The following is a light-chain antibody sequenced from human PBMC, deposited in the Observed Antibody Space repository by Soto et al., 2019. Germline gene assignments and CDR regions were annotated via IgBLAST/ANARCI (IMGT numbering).Light chain of an antibody. CDR2: GAS. Sequence: EIVLTQSPGTLSLSPGERATLSCRASQSVPGGYLAWYRQKPGQAPRLLMYGASGTATGIPDRFSGSGSATDFTLTISRLEPEDYAVYYCHQYGSSPYTFGQGTKLEIK. V-gene: IGKV3-20*01. J-gene: IGKJ2*01. CDR1: QSVPGGY. CDR3: HQYGSSPYT.